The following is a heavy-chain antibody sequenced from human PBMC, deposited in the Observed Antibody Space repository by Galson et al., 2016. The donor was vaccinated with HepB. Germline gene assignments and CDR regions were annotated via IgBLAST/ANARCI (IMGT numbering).Heavy chain of an antibody. J-gene: IGHJ6*02. CDR1: GFTFSDYY. Sequence: SLRLSCAASGFTFSDYYMHWIRQAPGKGLEWVSYISSSGSTIYYADSVKGRFTISRDNAKNSVYLQMNSLRAADTAVYYCARAPWDYYYGMDVWGQGTTVTVSS. CDR2: ISSSGSTI. V-gene: IGHV3-11*01. D-gene: IGHD1-26*01. CDR3: ARAPWDYYYGMDV.